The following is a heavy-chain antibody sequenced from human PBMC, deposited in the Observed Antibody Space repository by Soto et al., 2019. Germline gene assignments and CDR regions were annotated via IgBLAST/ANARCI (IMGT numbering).Heavy chain of an antibody. J-gene: IGHJ4*02. Sequence: EVQLLESGGGLVQPGGSLRLSCTASGFTFSSHAMTWVRQAPGKGLEWVSGLSDSGISIYYADSLKDRLTISRDNSKNTLYLQIHTLRAEDTAVYYCAKVSSSWYAGFFDLWGQGTLVTVSS. CDR3: AKVSSSWYAGFFDL. D-gene: IGHD6-13*01. CDR1: GFTFSSHA. CDR2: LSDSGISI. V-gene: IGHV3-23*01.